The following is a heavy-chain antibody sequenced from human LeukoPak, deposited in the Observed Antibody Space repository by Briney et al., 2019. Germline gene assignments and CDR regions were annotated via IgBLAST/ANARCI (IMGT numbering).Heavy chain of an antibody. CDR1: GFTFTSYA. V-gene: IGHV3-23*01. Sequence: GGSLRLSCAASGFTFTSYAMSWVRQAPGKGLEWVSGISGSGGTTYFPDSVKGRFTISRDNSKNTMYLQMNSLRAEDTAVYYCAKETRYNWLAKSGDAFDIWGQGTMVTVSS. CDR2: ISGSGGTT. CDR3: AKETRYNWLAKSGDAFDI. J-gene: IGHJ3*02. D-gene: IGHD1-20*01.